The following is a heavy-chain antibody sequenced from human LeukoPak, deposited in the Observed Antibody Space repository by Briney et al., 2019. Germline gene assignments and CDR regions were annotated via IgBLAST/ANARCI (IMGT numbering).Heavy chain of an antibody. CDR1: GFTVSSYT. V-gene: IGHV3-21*01. CDR2: ISSSGTNI. Sequence: GGSLRLSCAASGFTVSSYTMNWVRQATGKGLEWVSSISSSGTNIYYADSVKGRFTISRDNAKNSLYLQMNSLRAEDTAVYYCASQGGFDDWGQGTLVSVSS. CDR3: ASQGGFDD. J-gene: IGHJ4*02. D-gene: IGHD3-16*01.